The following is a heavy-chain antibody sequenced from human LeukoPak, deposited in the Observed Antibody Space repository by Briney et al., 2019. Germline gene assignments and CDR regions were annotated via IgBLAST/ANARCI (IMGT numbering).Heavy chain of an antibody. V-gene: IGHV3-48*04. CDR2: ISSGSGTI. J-gene: IGHJ2*01. D-gene: IGHD3-22*01. CDR1: GFTCSSYS. CDR3: ATLTRSSGHIPNNWYFDL. Sequence: PGGSLRLSSAASGFTCSSYSMNWVRQAPGKGLEYVSYISSGSGTIYYADSVKGRFTISRDNAKNSLYLQMNSLSAEDTAIYYCATLTRSSGHIPNNWYFDLWGRGTLVTVSS.